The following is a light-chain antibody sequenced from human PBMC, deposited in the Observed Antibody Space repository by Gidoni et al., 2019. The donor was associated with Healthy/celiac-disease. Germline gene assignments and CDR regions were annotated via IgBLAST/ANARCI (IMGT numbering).Light chain of an antibody. Sequence: QSALTQPAPVSGSPGQSIPISCTGTSRDVGCYNYVSWYQQHPGKAPKLMIYEVSNRPSGVSNRFSGSKSGKSASLTISGLQAEDEADYYCSSYTSSSTLVFGGGTKLTVL. J-gene: IGLJ2*01. CDR1: SRDVGCYNY. CDR3: SSYTSSSTLV. V-gene: IGLV2-14*01. CDR2: EVS.